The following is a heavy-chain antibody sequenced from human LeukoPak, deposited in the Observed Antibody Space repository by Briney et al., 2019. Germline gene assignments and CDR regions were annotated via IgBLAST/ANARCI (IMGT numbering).Heavy chain of an antibody. J-gene: IGHJ3*02. CDR1: GFTFSSYA. D-gene: IGHD2-2*01. Sequence: GGSLRLSCSASGFTFSSYAMHWVRQAPGKGLEYVSAISSNGGSTYYADSVKGRFTISRDNSKNTLYLQMSSLRAEDTAVYYCVKDRQRGCCSSTSCYAPGGAFDIWGQGTMVTVSS. CDR3: VKDRQRGCCSSTSCYAPGGAFDI. V-gene: IGHV3-64D*06. CDR2: ISSNGGST.